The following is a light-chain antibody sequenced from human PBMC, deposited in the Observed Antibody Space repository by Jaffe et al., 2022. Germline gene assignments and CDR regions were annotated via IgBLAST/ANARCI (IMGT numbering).Light chain of an antibody. V-gene: IGKV1-33*01. CDR1: QDIAKE. CDR3: QQYAHLPFT. Sequence: DVQITQSPSSLSASVGDRVSITCQASQDIAKELNWYQQKSGKVPKLLISDAFNLETGVPARFSGSVSGTNFTFTITSLQTEDIATYYCQQYAHLPFTFGPGTTVHL. J-gene: IGKJ3*01. CDR2: DAF.